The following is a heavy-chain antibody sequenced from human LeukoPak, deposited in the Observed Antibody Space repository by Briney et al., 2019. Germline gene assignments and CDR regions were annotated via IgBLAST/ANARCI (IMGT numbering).Heavy chain of an antibody. J-gene: IGHJ5*02. D-gene: IGHD2-15*01. V-gene: IGHV4-61*02. Sequence: SETLSLTCTVSGGSISSGSYYWSWIRQPAGKGLEWIGRIYTSGSTNYNPSLKSRVTIPVDTSKNQFSLKLSSVTAADTAVYYCARIGGYCSGGSCYSGWFDPWGQGTLVTVSS. CDR3: ARIGGYCSGGSCYSGWFDP. CDR2: IYTSGST. CDR1: GGSISSGSYY.